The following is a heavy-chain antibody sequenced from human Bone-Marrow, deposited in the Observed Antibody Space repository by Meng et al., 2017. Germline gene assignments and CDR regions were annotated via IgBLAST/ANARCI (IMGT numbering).Heavy chain of an antibody. Sequence: QVLRVESGGGVFQPGRSLRLSCAASGFTFSDYYMSWIRQAPGKGLEWVSYISSSGSTIYYADSVKGRFTISRDNAKTSLYLQMNSLRAEDTAVYYCARDRRAPNYWGQGTLVTVSS. CDR2: ISSSGSTI. CDR1: GFTFSDYY. J-gene: IGHJ4*02. V-gene: IGHV3-11*01. CDR3: ARDRRAPNY.